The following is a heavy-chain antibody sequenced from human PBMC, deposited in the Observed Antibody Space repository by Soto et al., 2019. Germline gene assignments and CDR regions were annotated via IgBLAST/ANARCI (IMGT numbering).Heavy chain of an antibody. CDR2: ISYDGSNK. CDR3: AKAGAGSCRNGIDV. D-gene: IGHD3-10*01. Sequence: VGSLRLSCAASGFTFSSSGMHWVSQAPGKGLEWVAVISYDGSNKDYADSVKGRFTISRDNSKNTLYLQMNSLRAEDTAVYYCAKAGAGSCRNGIDVWGQGTTVTVSS. CDR1: GFTFSSSG. J-gene: IGHJ6*02. V-gene: IGHV3-30*18.